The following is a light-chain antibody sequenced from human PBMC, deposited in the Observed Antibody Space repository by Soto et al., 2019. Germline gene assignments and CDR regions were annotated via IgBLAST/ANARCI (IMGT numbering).Light chain of an antibody. V-gene: IGKV1-9*01. CDR1: QGSSSF. J-gene: IGKJ4*01. Sequence: QLPQSPYARTAPIGERHEITCRASQGSSSFVAWVQQKPGKAPKLLIYAASTLQSGVPSRFSGRGCGTDFTLTCSSLHPEDFASYYWQQLNSHPRTFGGGTKVDIK. CDR3: QQLNSHPRT. CDR2: AAS.